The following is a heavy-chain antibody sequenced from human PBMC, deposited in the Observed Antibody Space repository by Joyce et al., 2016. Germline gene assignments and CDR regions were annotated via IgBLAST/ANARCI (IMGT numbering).Heavy chain of an antibody. Sequence: EVQLVESGGGLVKPGGSLRLSCAASGFTFSTYNMNWVRQAPGKGLEWVSYISSTSAYMYYAGSVEGRFTISRDNAKNSLYLQMNSLRAEDTAVYYCARAIYSYGRNWLDPWGQGTLVTVSS. J-gene: IGHJ5*02. CDR1: GFTFSTYN. V-gene: IGHV3-21*01. CDR2: ISSTSAYM. D-gene: IGHD5-18*01. CDR3: ARAIYSYGRNWLDP.